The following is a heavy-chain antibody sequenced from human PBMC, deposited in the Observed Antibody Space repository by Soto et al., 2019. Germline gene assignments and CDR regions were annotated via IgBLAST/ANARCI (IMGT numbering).Heavy chain of an antibody. J-gene: IGHJ5*02. D-gene: IGHD1-1*01. Sequence: CSPRLANPPAGKTCSTYAMRYLHKAPGKGLEWVSAISGSGGSTYYADSVKGRFTISRDKSKNTLYLQMNSLRAEDTAVYDCAKSLPRRLVRSNCCFDPSGQGTLVTGSS. CDR1: GKTCSTYA. CDR2: ISGSGGST. V-gene: IGHV3-23*01. CDR3: AKSLPRRLVRSNCCFDP.